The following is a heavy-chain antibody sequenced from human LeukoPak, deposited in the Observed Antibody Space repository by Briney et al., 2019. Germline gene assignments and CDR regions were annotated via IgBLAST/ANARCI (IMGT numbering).Heavy chain of an antibody. J-gene: IGHJ4*02. V-gene: IGHV3-48*01. CDR2: ISSLSGTI. CDR3: AKVRWGSDNALDS. Sequence: GGSLRLSCAASGFTFSSYSMNWVRQAPGEGLEWVSYISSLSGTIYYADSVKGRFTISRDNAKNSLYLQMDSLRAEDTAVYYCAKVRWGSDNALDSWGQGTLVTGSS. D-gene: IGHD3-16*01. CDR1: GFTFSSYS.